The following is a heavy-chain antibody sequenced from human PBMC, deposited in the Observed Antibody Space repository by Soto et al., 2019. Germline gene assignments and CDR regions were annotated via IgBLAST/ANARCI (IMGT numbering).Heavy chain of an antibody. CDR3: AKSLSAIPGDS. D-gene: IGHD2-2*01. J-gene: IGHJ4*02. CDR2: IKQDGSEI. V-gene: IGHV3-7*05. CDR1: GFTFSSYW. Sequence: EVQLVESGGGLVQSGGSLRLSCAASGFTFSSYWMSWVRQGPGKGLEWVANIKQDGSEIYYVDSVKGRFTISRDNAKSSLYLKMPSLRAEDTAVYHCAKSLSAIPGDSWGQGTLVTVSS.